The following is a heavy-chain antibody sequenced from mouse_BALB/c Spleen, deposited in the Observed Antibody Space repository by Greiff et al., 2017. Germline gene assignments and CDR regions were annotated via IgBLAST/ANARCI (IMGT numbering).Heavy chain of an antibody. CDR2: ITHSGET. V-gene: IGHV12-3*02. CDR1: GFPITSGYY. Sequence: VKLQESGPGLVKPSQSLFLACSITGFPITSGYYWIWIRQSPGKPLEWMGYITHSGETFYNPSLQSPISITRETSKNQFFLQLNSVTTEDTAMYYCARGGIYYDYDGGFAYWGQGTLVTVSA. CDR3: ARGGIYYDYDGGFAY. D-gene: IGHD2-4*01. J-gene: IGHJ3*01.